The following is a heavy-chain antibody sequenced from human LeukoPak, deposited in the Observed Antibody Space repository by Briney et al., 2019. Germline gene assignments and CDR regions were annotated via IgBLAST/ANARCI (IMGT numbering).Heavy chain of an antibody. CDR1: GFSVNTNY. D-gene: IGHD1/OR15-1a*01. J-gene: IGHJ6*02. Sequence: GGSLRLSCAASGFSVNTNYMTWVRQAPGKGLEWVSVLYSGGGAYYADSVKDRFTISRDNSKNTLYLQMNSLRADDTAVYYCAREAVMPVAPVKIGTSDRPLYEYYGLDVWGQGTTVTVS. CDR2: LYSGGGA. V-gene: IGHV3-66*01. CDR3: AREAVMPVAPVKIGTSDRPLYEYYGLDV.